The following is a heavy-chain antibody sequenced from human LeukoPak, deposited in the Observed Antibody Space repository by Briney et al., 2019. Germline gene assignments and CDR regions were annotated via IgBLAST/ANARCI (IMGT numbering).Heavy chain of an antibody. CDR3: ARGLDAPTTGPYYFDY. D-gene: IGHD1-1*01. J-gene: IGHJ4*02. Sequence: GGSLRLSCAASGFTFSSYWMHWVRQAPGKGLVWVSRINTDGSSTSYADSVKGRFTISRDNAKNSLYLQMNSLRAEDTALYHCARGLDAPTTGPYYFDYWGQGTLVTVSS. CDR2: INTDGSST. CDR1: GFTFSSYW. V-gene: IGHV3-74*01.